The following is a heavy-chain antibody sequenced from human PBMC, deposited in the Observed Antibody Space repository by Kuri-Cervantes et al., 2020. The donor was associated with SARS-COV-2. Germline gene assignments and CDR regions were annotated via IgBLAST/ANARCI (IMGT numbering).Heavy chain of an antibody. CDR3: ATGVRGYSYGPDY. V-gene: IGHV3-7*05. J-gene: IGHJ4*02. CDR1: GSTFSSYW. D-gene: IGHD5-18*01. CDR2: IKQDGSEK. Sequence: GGSLRLSCAASGSTFSSYWMGWVRQAPGKGLEWVANIKQDGSEKYYVDSVKGRFTISRDNAKNSLYLQMNSLRAEDTAVYYCATGVRGYSYGPDYWGQGTLVTVSS.